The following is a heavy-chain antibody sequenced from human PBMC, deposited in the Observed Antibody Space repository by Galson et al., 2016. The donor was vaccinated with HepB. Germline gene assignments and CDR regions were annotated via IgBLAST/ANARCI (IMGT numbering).Heavy chain of an antibody. CDR3: ARGRDLELINGMDV. J-gene: IGHJ6*02. CDR2: FYHPGST. D-gene: IGHD1-1*01. Sequence: TLSPTCAVSGVSISSDGFSWSWIRQAPGKGLEWIGYFYHPGSTFYNPSLKSRVTISVDRSKNQFSLRLSSVTAADTAVYYCARGRDLELINGMDVWGQGTTVTVSS. V-gene: IGHV4-30-2*01. CDR1: GVSISSDGFS.